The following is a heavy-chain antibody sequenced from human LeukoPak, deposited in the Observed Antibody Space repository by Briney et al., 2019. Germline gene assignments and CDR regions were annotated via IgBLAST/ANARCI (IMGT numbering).Heavy chain of an antibody. J-gene: IGHJ1*01. CDR3: ATYSSLNTREFQY. CDR1: GFTFNSFA. V-gene: IGHV3-30*02. Sequence: PGGSLRLSCAASGFTFNSFAMHWVRQAPGKGLEHLAFIQSDGSYKYHAESVKGRFTISRDNSKNTLYLQMNGLRGDDTAVYYCATYSSLNTREFQYWGQGTLVTVSP. D-gene: IGHD3-22*01. CDR2: IQSDGSYK.